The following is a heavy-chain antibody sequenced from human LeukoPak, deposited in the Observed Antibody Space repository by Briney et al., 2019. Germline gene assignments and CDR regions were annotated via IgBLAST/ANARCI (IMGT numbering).Heavy chain of an antibody. D-gene: IGHD3-9*01. CDR1: GYTFSTHG. CDR2: ISPYNGNT. CDR3: ARAPDHDILTDHDPSPGDY. V-gene: IGHV1-18*01. Sequence: ASVKVSCKASGYTFSTHGISWVRQAPGQGHEWVGWISPYNGNTNYGQKFQGRVTMTRDTSTTTAFMELRSLRSDDTAVYFCARAPDHDILTDHDPSPGDYWGQGTLVTVSA. J-gene: IGHJ4*02.